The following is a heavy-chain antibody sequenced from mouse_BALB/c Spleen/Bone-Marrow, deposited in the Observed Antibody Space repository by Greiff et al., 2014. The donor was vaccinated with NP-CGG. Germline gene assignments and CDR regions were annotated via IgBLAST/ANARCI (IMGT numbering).Heavy chain of an antibody. CDR1: GYTFTSYW. Sequence: QVQLQQSGAELVRPGASVKLSCKASGYTFTSYWINWVKQRPGQGLEWIGNIYPSDSYTNCNQKFKDKATMTVDKSSSTAYMQLSSPTSEDSAVYYCTRGGPYFDVWGAGTTVTVSS. CDR3: TRGGPYFDV. D-gene: IGHD1-1*02. CDR2: IYPSDSYT. V-gene: IGHV1-69*02. J-gene: IGHJ1*01.